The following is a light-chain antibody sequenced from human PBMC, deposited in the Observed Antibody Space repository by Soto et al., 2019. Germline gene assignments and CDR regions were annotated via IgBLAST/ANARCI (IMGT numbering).Light chain of an antibody. V-gene: IGLV1-44*01. CDR3: AAWDDSLNAFV. Sequence: QSVLTQPPSASGTPGQRGTISCSGSSSNIGGNTVNWYQQLPGTAPKLLIYGNDQRPSGVPDRFSGSKSGTSASLAISGLQSEDEADYYCAAWDDSLNAFVFGTGTKLTVL. J-gene: IGLJ1*01. CDR2: GND. CDR1: SSNIGGNT.